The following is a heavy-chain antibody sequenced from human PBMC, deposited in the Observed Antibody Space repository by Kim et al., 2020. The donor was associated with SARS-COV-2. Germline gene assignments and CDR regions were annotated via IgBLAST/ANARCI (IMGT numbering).Heavy chain of an antibody. J-gene: IGHJ6*02. CDR1: GFTFSSYA. CDR3: AKVRARLLGYCYYGMDV. CDR2: ISGIGGST. V-gene: IGHV3-23*01. D-gene: IGHD2-8*02. Sequence: GGSLRLSCAASGFTFSSYAMSWVRQAPGKGLEWVSAISGIGGSTYYADSVKGRFTISRDNSKNTLYLQMNSLRAEDTAVYYCAKVRARLLGYCYYGMDVWGQGSTVTLSS.